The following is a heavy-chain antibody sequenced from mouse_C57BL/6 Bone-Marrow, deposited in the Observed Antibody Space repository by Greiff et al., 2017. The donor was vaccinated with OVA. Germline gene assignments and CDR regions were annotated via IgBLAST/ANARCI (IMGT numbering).Heavy chain of an antibody. V-gene: IGHV5-6*02. Sequence: EVKLVESGGDLVKPGGSLKLSCAASGFTFSSYGMSWVRQTPDKRLEWVATISSGGSYTYYPDSVKGRFTISRDNAKNNLYLQMSSLKSEDTDMYYCARRRSNYYYYAMDYWGQGTSVTVSS. D-gene: IGHD2-5*01. CDR1: GFTFSSYG. CDR2: ISSGGSYT. CDR3: ARRRSNYYYYAMDY. J-gene: IGHJ4*01.